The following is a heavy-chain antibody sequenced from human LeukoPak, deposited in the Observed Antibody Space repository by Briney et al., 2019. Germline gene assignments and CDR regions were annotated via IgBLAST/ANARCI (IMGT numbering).Heavy chain of an antibody. CDR3: VKELSSNWYSFDY. V-gene: IGHV3-20*04. J-gene: IGHJ4*02. CDR2: INWDGTNT. Sequence: PGGSLRLSCAVSGGTTVDYGMSWVGQAPGKGLEWVSGINWDGTNTYYAESVKGRFTISIDSAEKSLYLQMNSLRDDDTAFYYSVKELSSNWYSFDYWGQGTLVTVSS. CDR1: GGTTVDYG. D-gene: IGHD6-13*01.